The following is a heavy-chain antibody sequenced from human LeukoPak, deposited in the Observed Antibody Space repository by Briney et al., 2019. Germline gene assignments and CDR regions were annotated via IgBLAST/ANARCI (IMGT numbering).Heavy chain of an antibody. CDR1: GGSISSYY. CDR3: AREYDFWSGYYGNWFDP. CDR2: IYTSGST. Sequence: SETLSLTCTVSGGSISSYYWSWIRQPAGKGLEWIGRIYTSGSTNYNPSLKSRVTMSEDTSKNQFSLKLSSVTAADTAVYYCAREYDFWSGYYGNWFDPWGQGTLVTVSS. D-gene: IGHD3-3*01. V-gene: IGHV4-4*07. J-gene: IGHJ5*02.